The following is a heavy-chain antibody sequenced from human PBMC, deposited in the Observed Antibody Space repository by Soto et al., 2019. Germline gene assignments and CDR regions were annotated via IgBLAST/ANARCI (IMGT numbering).Heavy chain of an antibody. Sequence: EVQLMESGGRLVEPGGSLRLSCAASGFTFSSYWMHWVRQAPGKGLVWVSHINSVGGITNYADSVKGRFPISGDNAKNTLYPQRNRLRVEDTAVYYGASVNRDPIAVLGVVIPELDYWGQGTLVTVSS. V-gene: IGHV3-74*01. J-gene: IGHJ4*02. CDR1: GFTFSSYW. CDR2: INSVGGIT. D-gene: IGHD3-3*01. CDR3: ASVNRDPIAVLGVVIPELDY.